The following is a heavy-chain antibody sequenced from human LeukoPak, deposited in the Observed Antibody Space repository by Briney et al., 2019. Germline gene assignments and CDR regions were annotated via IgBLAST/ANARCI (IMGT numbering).Heavy chain of an antibody. Sequence: SETLSLTCAVYGGSFSGYYWSWIRQPPGKGLEWIGEINHSGSTNYNPSLKSRVTISVDTSKNQFSLKLSSVTAADTAVYYCARNKVDYSNYDGVDYWGQGTLVTVSS. CDR1: GGSFSGYY. CDR2: INHSGST. CDR3: ARNKVDYSNYDGVDY. J-gene: IGHJ4*02. V-gene: IGHV4-34*01. D-gene: IGHD4-11*01.